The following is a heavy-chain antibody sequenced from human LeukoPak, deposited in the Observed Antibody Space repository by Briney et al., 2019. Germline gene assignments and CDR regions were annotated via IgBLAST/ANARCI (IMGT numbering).Heavy chain of an antibody. D-gene: IGHD4-17*01. CDR3: AREGGGTTVSPWYYYYYMDV. Sequence: PGGSLRLSCAASGFTFGSYSMNWVRQAPGKGLEWVSSISSSSSYIYYADSVKGRFTISRDNAKNSPYLQMNSLRAEDTAVYYCAREGGGTTVSPWYYYYYMDVWGKGTTVTVSS. V-gene: IGHV3-21*01. J-gene: IGHJ6*03. CDR2: ISSSSSYI. CDR1: GFTFGSYS.